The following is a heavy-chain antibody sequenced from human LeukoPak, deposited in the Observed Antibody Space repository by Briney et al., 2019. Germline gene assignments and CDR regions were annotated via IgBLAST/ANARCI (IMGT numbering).Heavy chain of an antibody. V-gene: IGHV3-7*01. D-gene: IGHD3-3*01. CDR3: ARDAYDDASES. J-gene: IGHJ5*02. Sequence: AGGSLRLSCTGSGFTFSDYWMTWARQAPGKGLEWVANLRPDGSDKYYVDSVKGRFTISRDNAKKLVYLQMNSLRAEDTAVYYCARDAYDDASESWGQGTLVTASS. CDR2: LRPDGSDK. CDR1: GFTFSDYW.